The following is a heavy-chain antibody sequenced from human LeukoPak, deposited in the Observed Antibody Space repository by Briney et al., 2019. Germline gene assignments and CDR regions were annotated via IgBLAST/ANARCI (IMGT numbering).Heavy chain of an antibody. D-gene: IGHD3-3*01. CDR2: IIPIFGRA. J-gene: IGHJ4*02. CDR1: GGTFSSYT. Sequence: SSVKVSCKACGGTFSSYTISWVRQAPGQGLEWVGRIIPIFGRANYAQKFQGRVTITADKSTSTAYMELSSLSSEDTAVYYCARAGVASSSRVYYFDYWGQGTLVTVSS. V-gene: IGHV1-69*08. CDR3: ARAGVASSSRVYYFDY.